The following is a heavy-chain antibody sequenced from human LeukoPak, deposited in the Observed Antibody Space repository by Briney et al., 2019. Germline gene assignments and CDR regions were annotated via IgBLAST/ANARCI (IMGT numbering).Heavy chain of an antibody. CDR3: ARGPYDSNGYQIDD. Sequence: GGSLRLSCAASGFTFSSYSMSWVRQAPGKGLEWVSSISSSSSYIYYADSVKGRFTTSRDNAKSSLYLQMNSLRAEDTAVYYCARGPYDSNGYQIDDWGQGTLVTV. J-gene: IGHJ4*02. CDR1: GFTFSSYS. D-gene: IGHD3-22*01. V-gene: IGHV3-21*06. CDR2: ISSSSSYI.